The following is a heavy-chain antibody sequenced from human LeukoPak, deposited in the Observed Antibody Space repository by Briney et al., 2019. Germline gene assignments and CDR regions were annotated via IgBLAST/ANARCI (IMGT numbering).Heavy chain of an antibody. CDR2: INQDGSEK. V-gene: IGHV3-7*01. CDR3: XXXXXXXXXXXXXXXDY. Sequence: SGFXXXXYXMTWVRQAPGKGLXGVANINQDGSEKEYVDSVKGRFTISRDXAKNSMHPQMKRLRAEDAAEYYXXXXXXXXXXXXXXXXDYWGXXTXVTVSS. CDR1: GFXXXXYX. J-gene: IGHJ4*02.